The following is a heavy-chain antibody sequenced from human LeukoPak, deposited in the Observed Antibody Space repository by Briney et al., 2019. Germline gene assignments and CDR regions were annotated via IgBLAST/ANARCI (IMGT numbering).Heavy chain of an antibody. D-gene: IGHD6-19*01. V-gene: IGHV5-51*01. CDR1: GYNFSSYW. CDR2: IYPGDSDT. J-gene: IGHJ4*02. CDR3: ARPAVAGTVSLDY. Sequence: GESLKISCRASGYNFSSYWIGWVRQMPGKGLEWMGIIYPGDSDTRYGPSFQGQVTFSAGKSINTAYLQWSSLKASDTAMYSCARPAVAGTVSLDYWGQGTLVTVSS.